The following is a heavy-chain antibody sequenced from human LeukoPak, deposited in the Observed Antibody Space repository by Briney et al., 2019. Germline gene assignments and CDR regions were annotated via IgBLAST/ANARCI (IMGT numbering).Heavy chain of an antibody. Sequence: ALVKVSCKASGYTFTSYYMHWVRQAPGQGLEWMGIINPSGGSTSYAQKFQGRVTMTRDTSTSTVYMELSSLRSEDTAVYYYAREGIFGVVTHSYYYGMDVWGQGTTVTVSS. CDR1: GYTFTSYY. J-gene: IGHJ6*02. V-gene: IGHV1-46*01. D-gene: IGHD3-3*01. CDR3: AREGIFGVVTHSYYYGMDV. CDR2: INPSGGST.